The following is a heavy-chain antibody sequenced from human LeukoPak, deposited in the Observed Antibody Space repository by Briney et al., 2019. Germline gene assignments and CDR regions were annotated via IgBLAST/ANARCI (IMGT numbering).Heavy chain of an antibody. V-gene: IGHV4-59*01. CDR2: IYYSGST. D-gene: IGHD3-3*01. Sequence: SETLSLTCTVSGGSISSYYWSWIRQPPGKGLEWIGYIYYSGSTNYNPSLKSRVTISVDMSKNQFSLKLSSVTAADTAVYYCARTITIFGVVKPDAFDIWGQGTMVTVSS. J-gene: IGHJ3*02. CDR1: GGSISSYY. CDR3: ARTITIFGVVKPDAFDI.